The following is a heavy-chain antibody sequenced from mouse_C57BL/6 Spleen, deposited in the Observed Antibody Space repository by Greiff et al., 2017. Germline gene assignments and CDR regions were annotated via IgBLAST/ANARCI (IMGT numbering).Heavy chain of an antibody. CDR2: IDPSDSYT. Sequence: VQLQQPGAELVMPGASVKLSCKASGYTFTSYWMHWVKQRPGQGLEWIGEIDPSDSYTNYNQKFKGKSTLTVDKSSSTAYMQLSSLTSEDSAVYYCARRGDYDWYFEVWGTGTTVTVSS. D-gene: IGHD2-4*01. CDR3: ARRGDYDWYFEV. CDR1: GYTFTSYW. J-gene: IGHJ1*03. V-gene: IGHV1-69*01.